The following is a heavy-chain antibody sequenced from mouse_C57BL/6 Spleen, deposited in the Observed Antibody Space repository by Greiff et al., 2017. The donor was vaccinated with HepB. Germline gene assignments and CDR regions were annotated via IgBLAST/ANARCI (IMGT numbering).Heavy chain of an antibody. V-gene: IGHV1-72*01. Sequence: QVQLKQPGAELVKPGASVKLSCKASGYTFTSYWMHWVKQRPGRGLEWIGRIDPNSGGTKYNEKFKSKATLTVDKPSSTAYMQLSSLTSEDSAVYYCAREGYGSSLYYFDYWGQGTTLTVSS. D-gene: IGHD1-1*01. J-gene: IGHJ2*01. CDR3: AREGYGSSLYYFDY. CDR2: IDPNSGGT. CDR1: GYTFTSYW.